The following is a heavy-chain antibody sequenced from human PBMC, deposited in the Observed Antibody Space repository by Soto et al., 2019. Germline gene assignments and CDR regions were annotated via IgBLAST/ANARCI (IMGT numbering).Heavy chain of an antibody. CDR3: ARSRRPRTIEVEPPPDY. CDR2: IYYTGST. Sequence: QVQLQESGPGLVKPSQTLSLTCDVSGDSISSGGHYWIWIRQHPGKGLEWIGYIYYTGSTTYNPSLKSRVAISVDTSKNQFSLKLTSVTAADPAMYYCARSRRPRTIEVEPPPDYWGQGTLVTVSS. J-gene: IGHJ4*02. V-gene: IGHV4-31*11. CDR1: GDSISSGGHY. D-gene: IGHD2-15*01.